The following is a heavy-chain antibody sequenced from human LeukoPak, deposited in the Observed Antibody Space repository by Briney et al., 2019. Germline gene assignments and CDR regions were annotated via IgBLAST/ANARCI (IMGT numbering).Heavy chain of an antibody. D-gene: IGHD3-10*01. J-gene: IGHJ4*02. CDR2: ISGSGGST. CDR1: GFTFSSYA. Sequence: GGSLRLSCAASGFTFSSYAMSWVRQAPGKGLEWVSAISGSGGSTYYADSVKARFTISRDNSKNTLYLQMNSLRAEDTAVYYCAKESGWFGELLYDFDYWGQGTLVTVSS. CDR3: AKESGWFGELLYDFDY. V-gene: IGHV3-23*01.